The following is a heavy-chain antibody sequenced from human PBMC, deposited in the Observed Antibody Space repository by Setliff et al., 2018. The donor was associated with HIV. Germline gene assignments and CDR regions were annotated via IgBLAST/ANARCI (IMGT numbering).Heavy chain of an antibody. Sequence: PSETLSLTCAVYGGSFSGYYWSWIRQPPGKGLEWIGEINHSGSTNYNPSLKGRLTISAGPSKSQFSLKLGSVTAADTAVYYCARDHMAAAGTDAFDIWGQGTMVTVSS. V-gene: IGHV4-34*01. D-gene: IGHD6-13*01. CDR3: ARDHMAAAGTDAFDI. CDR2: INHSGST. CDR1: GGSFSGYY. J-gene: IGHJ3*02.